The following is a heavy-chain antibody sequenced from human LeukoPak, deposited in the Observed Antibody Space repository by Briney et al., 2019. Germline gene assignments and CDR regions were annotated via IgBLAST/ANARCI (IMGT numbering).Heavy chain of an antibody. V-gene: IGHV1-18*01. D-gene: IGHD5-24*01. CDR1: GYTFTSYG. CDR3: ARGLRPHKYGYNYILDY. CDR2: ISAYNGNT. J-gene: IGHJ4*02. Sequence: GASVKVSCKASGYTFTSYGISWVRQAPGQGLEWMGWISAYNGNTNYAQKLQGRVTMTTDTSTSTAYMELRSLRSDDTAVYYRARGLRPHKYGYNYILDYWGQGTLVTVSS.